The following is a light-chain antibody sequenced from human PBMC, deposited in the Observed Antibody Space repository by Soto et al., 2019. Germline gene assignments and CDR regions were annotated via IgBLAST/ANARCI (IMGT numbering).Light chain of an antibody. Sequence: QSVLTQPPSASGAPGQSVTISCSGSSSNIGSNTVNWYQQLPGTAPKLLIYSYNQRPSGVPDRFSGSKSGTSASLAISGLQSEDEADYYCVAWDDSLNGMIFGGGTKLTVL. CDR1: SSNIGSNT. CDR2: SYN. J-gene: IGLJ2*01. CDR3: VAWDDSLNGMI. V-gene: IGLV1-44*01.